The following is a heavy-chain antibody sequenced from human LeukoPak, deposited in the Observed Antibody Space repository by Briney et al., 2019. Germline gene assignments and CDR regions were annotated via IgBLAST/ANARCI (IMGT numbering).Heavy chain of an antibody. J-gene: IGHJ1*01. CDR3: ASVQNDSSGYYYAEYFQH. Sequence: SETLSLTCTVSGGSISSYYWSWIRQAPGKGLEWIGYIYYSGSTNYNPSLKSRVTISVDTSKNQFSLKLSSVTAADTAVYYCASVQNDSSGYYYAEYFQHWGQGTLVTVSS. V-gene: IGHV4-59*01. CDR1: GGSISSYY. CDR2: IYYSGST. D-gene: IGHD3-22*01.